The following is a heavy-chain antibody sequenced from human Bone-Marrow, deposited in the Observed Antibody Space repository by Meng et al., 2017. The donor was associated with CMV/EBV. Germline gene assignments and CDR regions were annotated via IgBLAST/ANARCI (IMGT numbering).Heavy chain of an antibody. CDR2: INWNGGST. CDR3: ARVDYYDSSTFDY. V-gene: IGHV3-20*04. Sequence: GGSPKIPRAASGFTFDDYGMSWVRQAPGKGLEWVSGINWNGGSTGYADSVKGRFTISRDNAKNSLYLQMNSLRAEDTALYYCARVDYYDSSTFDYWGQGTLVTVSS. CDR1: GFTFDDYG. D-gene: IGHD3-22*01. J-gene: IGHJ4*02.